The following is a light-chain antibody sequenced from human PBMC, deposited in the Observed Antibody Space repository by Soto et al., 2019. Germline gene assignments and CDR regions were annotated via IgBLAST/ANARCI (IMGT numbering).Light chain of an antibody. CDR2: GAS. V-gene: IGKV3-20*01. J-gene: IGKJ2*01. CDR1: QNVGSSD. Sequence: EIVLTQSPGTLSLSPGERATLSCRASQNVGSSDLAWYQQKPGQAPRLLIYGASSRATGIPDRFSRSGSGTHLTLTISRLEPEYFAVYSCQQYGSSPPYTFGQGPNLEIK. CDR3: QQYGSSPPYT.